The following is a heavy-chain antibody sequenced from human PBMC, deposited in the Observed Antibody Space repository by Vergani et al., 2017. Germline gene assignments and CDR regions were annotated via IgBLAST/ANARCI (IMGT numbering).Heavy chain of an antibody. D-gene: IGHD3-3*01. CDR3: ARESRRDDFWSGYSKEYYYYYGMDV. CDR2: TYYRSKWYN. Sequence: QVQLQQSGPGLVKPSQTLSLTCAISGDSVSSNSAAWNWIRQSPSRGLEWLGRTYYRSKWYNDYAVSVKSRITINPDTSKNQFSLQLNSVTPEDTAVYYXARESRRDDFWSGYSKEYYYYYGMDVWGQGTTVTVSS. V-gene: IGHV6-1*01. J-gene: IGHJ6*02. CDR1: GDSVSSNSAA.